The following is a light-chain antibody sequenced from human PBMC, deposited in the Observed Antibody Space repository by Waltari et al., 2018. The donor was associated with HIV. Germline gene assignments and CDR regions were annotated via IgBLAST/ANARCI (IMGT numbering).Light chain of an antibody. V-gene: IGKV1-16*01. CDR1: QGISNY. CDR3: QQYKTYPRT. CDR2: GAS. J-gene: IGKJ1*01. Sequence: DIHMTQSPSSLSASIGDTITISCRAGQGISNYLAWFQMKPGKAPKSLIYGASRLHNGVPSRFSGSGSGTDFTLTINSLQPEDFATTYCQQYKTYPRTFGHGTKVE.